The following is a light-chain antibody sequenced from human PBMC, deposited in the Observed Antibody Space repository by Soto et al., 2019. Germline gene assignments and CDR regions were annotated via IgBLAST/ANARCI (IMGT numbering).Light chain of an antibody. CDR2: GAS. V-gene: IGKV3-15*01. J-gene: IGKJ2*01. Sequence: EIVLTQSPATLSVSPGERATLSCRASQSVASYLAWYHQKPGQAPRLLIYGASTRATGVPARFSGSGSGTEFTLTISSLQSEDFAVYYCQQYYNTPPTFGQGTKLEIK. CDR3: QQYYNTPPT. CDR1: QSVASY.